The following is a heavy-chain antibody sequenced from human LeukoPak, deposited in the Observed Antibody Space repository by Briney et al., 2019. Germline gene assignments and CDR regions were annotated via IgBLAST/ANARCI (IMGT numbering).Heavy chain of an antibody. CDR2: IIPIFGTA. CDR3: ARPHYGDYRLESYFDY. Sequence: ASVKVSCKASGGTFSSYAISWVRQAPGQGLEWMGGIIPIFGTANYAQKFQGRVTITADESTSTAYMELSSLRSEDTAVYYCARPHYGDYRLESYFDYWGQGTLVTVPS. CDR1: GGTFSSYA. D-gene: IGHD4-17*01. J-gene: IGHJ4*02. V-gene: IGHV1-69*01.